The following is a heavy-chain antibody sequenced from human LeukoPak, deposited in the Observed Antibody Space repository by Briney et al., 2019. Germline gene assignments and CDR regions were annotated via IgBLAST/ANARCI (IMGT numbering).Heavy chain of an antibody. D-gene: IGHD4-17*01. CDR3: ARWASTVTDYSYYGWDV. V-gene: IGHV3-7*01. J-gene: IGHJ6*02. CDR2: LRPDGTEK. CDR1: GFTFSTYW. Sequence: GGSLRLSCAASGFTFSTYWMSWVRQAQGRGLEWFATLRPDGTEKYYVDSLKGRFTISRDNAKNSLYLQMSSLRDEDTAVYHCARWASTVTDYSYYGWDVWGQGTTVTVSS.